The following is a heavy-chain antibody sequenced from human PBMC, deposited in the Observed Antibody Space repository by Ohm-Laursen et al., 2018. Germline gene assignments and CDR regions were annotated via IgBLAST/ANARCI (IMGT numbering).Heavy chain of an antibody. V-gene: IGHV1-24*01. Sequence: AASVKVSCKVSGYTLTELSMHWVRQAPGKGLEWMGGFDPEDGETIYAQKFQGRVTMTEDTSTDTAYMELSSLRSEDTAVYYCATEGAGDYYYGMDVWGQGTTVTVSS. CDR3: ATEGAGDYYYGMDV. CDR2: FDPEDGET. J-gene: IGHJ6*02. CDR1: GYTLTELS. D-gene: IGHD1-26*01.